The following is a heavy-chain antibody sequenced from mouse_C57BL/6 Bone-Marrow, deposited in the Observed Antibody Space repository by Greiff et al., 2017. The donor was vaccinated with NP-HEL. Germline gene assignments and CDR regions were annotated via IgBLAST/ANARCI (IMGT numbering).Heavy chain of an antibody. V-gene: IGHV3-6*01. J-gene: IGHJ2*01. CDR3: ARTGYGSRD. CDR2: ISYDGSN. CDR1: GYSIPSGYY. Sequence: EVHLVESGPGLVKPSQSLSLTCSVTGYSIPSGYYWNWIRQFPGNKLEWMGYISYDGSNNYNPSLKNRISITRDTSKNQFFLKLNSVTTEDTATYYCARTGYGSRDWGQGTTLTVSS. D-gene: IGHD1-1*01.